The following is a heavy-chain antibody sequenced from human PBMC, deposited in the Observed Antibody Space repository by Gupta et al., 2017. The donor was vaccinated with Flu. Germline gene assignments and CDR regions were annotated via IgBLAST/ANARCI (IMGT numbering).Heavy chain of an antibody. CDR3: ARGLLDY. CDR2: INPHRGGT. D-gene: IGHD2-21*02. Sequence: SIKVSCEPSGYSFSAFQLHWVRQVPGQGLEWMGWINPHRGGTDYAPKFRGRVTMTADSSNSTAYMERSSRTSDDAALYCCARGLLDYWGQGTLVTVSS. CDR1: GYSFSAFQ. V-gene: IGHV1-2*02. J-gene: IGHJ4*02.